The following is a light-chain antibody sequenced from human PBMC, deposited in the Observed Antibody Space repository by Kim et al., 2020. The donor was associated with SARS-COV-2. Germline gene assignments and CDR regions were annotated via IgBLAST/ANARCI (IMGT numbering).Light chain of an antibody. CDR1: QSIGGH. Sequence: ASVGDRATLTCRASQSIGGHLNWYQQKPGKAPKLLIYGASSLQSGVPARFSGSGSGTDFTLTISSLQPEDFATYYCQQSHRTPLTFGGGTKVDIK. CDR3: QQSHRTPLT. V-gene: IGKV1-39*01. CDR2: GAS. J-gene: IGKJ4*01.